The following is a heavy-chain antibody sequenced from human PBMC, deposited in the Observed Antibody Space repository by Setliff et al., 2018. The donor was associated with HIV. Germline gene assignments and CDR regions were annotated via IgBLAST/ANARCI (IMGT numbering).Heavy chain of an antibody. CDR2: IHTSGST. CDR1: GGSISSGSYY. J-gene: IGHJ4*02. CDR3: ARDRVPFRYTG. D-gene: IGHD5-18*01. V-gene: IGHV4-61*09. Sequence: KTSETLSLTCTVSGGSISSGSYYWSWIRQPAGKGLEWIGHIHTSGSTNHNPSLKSRVTISVDTSKNQFSLKLSSVTAADTAVYYCARDRVPFRYTGWGQGTLVTVSS.